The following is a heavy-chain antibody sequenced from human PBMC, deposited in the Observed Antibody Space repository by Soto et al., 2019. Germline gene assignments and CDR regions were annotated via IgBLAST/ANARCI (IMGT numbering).Heavy chain of an antibody. CDR1: GGSISSGGYS. CDR2: IYHSGST. J-gene: IGHJ5*02. D-gene: IGHD3-22*01. Sequence: SETLSLTCAVSGGSISSGGYSWSWIRQPPGKGLEWIVYIYHSGSTYYNPSLKSRVTISVDRSKNQFSLKLSSVTAADTAVYYGARASLDRNNWFDPWGQGTLVTVSS. CDR3: ARASLDRNNWFDP. V-gene: IGHV4-30-2*01.